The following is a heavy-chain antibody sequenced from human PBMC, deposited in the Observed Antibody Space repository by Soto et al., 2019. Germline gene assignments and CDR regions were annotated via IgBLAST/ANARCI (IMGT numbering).Heavy chain of an antibody. Sequence: QVQLVQSGDEVEEPGASVKVACKASGYIFVNYGIAWVRQAPGQGLEWMGWISPYTGNTHSATKVQGRLTMTTDTSTSTAYMDLGSLTSDDTAVYYCVMVDNYVTPTPQDVWGQGTTVTVSS. CDR1: GYIFVNYG. CDR3: VMVDNYVTPTPQDV. V-gene: IGHV1-18*01. CDR2: ISPYTGNT. D-gene: IGHD3-16*01. J-gene: IGHJ6*02.